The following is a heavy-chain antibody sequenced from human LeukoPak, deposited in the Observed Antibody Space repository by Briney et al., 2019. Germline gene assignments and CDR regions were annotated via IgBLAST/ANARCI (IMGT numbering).Heavy chain of an antibody. D-gene: IGHD6-19*01. CDR2: ISSSSRYI. CDR1: GFTFSSYS. J-gene: IGHJ6*02. V-gene: IGHV3-21*01. Sequence: GGSLRLSCAASGFTFSSYSMNWVRHAPGKWLESVSSISSSSRYIYYAASVKGRFTISRDNAKNSLYMQMNSLRAEDTAVYYCARGRYSSASGMDVWGQGTTVTVSS. CDR3: ARGRYSSASGMDV.